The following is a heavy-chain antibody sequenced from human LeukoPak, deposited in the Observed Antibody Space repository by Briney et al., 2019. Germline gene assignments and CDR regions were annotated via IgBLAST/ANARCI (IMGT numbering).Heavy chain of an antibody. J-gene: IGHJ4*02. Sequence: KPSETLSLTCTVSGGSISSGDYYWSWIRQPPGKGLEWIGYIYYSGSTYYNPSLKSRVTISVDTSKNQFSLKLSSVTAADTAVYYCARTYYYDSSGFYYFDYWGQGTLVTVSS. CDR1: GGSISSGDYY. CDR2: IYYSGST. CDR3: ARTYYYDSSGFYYFDY. V-gene: IGHV4-30-4*01. D-gene: IGHD3-22*01.